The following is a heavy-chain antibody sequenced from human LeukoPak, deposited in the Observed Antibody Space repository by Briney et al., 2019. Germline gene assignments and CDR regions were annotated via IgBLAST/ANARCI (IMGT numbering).Heavy chain of an antibody. CDR2: ISGSGGST. CDR1: GFTFSSYA. V-gene: IGHV3-23*01. Sequence: GGSLRLSCAASGFTFSSYAMSWVRQAPGKGLEWVSAISGSGGSTYYADSVKGRFTISRDNSKNTLYLQMNSLRAEDTAVYYCAKERSDYYDSSGYYSGFDYWGQGTLVTVSS. J-gene: IGHJ4*02. D-gene: IGHD3-22*01. CDR3: AKERSDYYDSSGYYSGFDY.